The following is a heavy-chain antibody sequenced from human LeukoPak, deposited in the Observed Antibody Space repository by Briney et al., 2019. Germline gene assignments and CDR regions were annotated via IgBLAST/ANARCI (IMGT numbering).Heavy chain of an antibody. D-gene: IGHD3-10*01. CDR2: IYYSGST. CDR1: GGSISSYY. Sequence: PSETLSLTCTVSGGSISSYYWSWIRQPPGKGLEWIGYIYYSGSTNYNPSLKSRVTISVDTSKNQFSLKLSSVTAADTAVYYCARNRYCGSGSYGVPNWFDPWGQGTLVTVSS. CDR3: ARNRYCGSGSYGVPNWFDP. V-gene: IGHV4-59*08. J-gene: IGHJ5*02.